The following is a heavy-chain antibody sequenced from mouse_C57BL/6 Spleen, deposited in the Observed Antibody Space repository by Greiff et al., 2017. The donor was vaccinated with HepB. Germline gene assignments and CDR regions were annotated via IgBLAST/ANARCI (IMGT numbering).Heavy chain of an antibody. D-gene: IGHD2-10*01. V-gene: IGHV1-61*01. CDR2: IYPADSET. Sequence: VQLQQPGAELVRPGSSVKLSCKASGYTFTSYWMDWVKQRPGQGLEWIGNIYPADSETHYNQKFKDKATLTVDKSSSTAYMQLSSLTSEDSAVYYCARTDPTGYWGQGTTLTVSS. CDR3: ARTDPTGY. J-gene: IGHJ2*01. CDR1: GYTFTSYW.